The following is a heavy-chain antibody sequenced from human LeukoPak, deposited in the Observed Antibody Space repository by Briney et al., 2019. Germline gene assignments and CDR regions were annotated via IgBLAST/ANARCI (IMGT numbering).Heavy chain of an antibody. J-gene: IGHJ4*02. D-gene: IGHD4-17*01. CDR3: ASLYGDYVGSDY. V-gene: IGHV1-2*02. CDR2: INPNSGGT. Sequence: GASVTVSCKASGYTFTAYYMHWVRQAPGQGLEWMGWINPNSGGTNYAQRFQGRVTMTRDTSISTAYMELSRLRSDDTAVYYCASLYGDYVGSDYWGQGTLVTVSS. CDR1: GYTFTAYY.